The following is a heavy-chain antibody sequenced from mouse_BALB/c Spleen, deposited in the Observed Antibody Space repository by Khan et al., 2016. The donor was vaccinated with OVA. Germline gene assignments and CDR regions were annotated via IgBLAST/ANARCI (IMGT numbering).Heavy chain of an antibody. CDR1: GFSLTTSG. D-gene: IGHD2-4*01. CDR3: ARNYDYDEGLAY. Sequence: VQLQESGPGLVQPSQSLSITCTVSGFSLTTSGVHWVRQSPGKGLEWMGVIRRGGGTDYNADFISRLSISKDSSKGQVYFKMNSLQVNDTAIYYCARNYDYDEGLAYWGQGTLVTVSA. V-gene: IGHV2-2*02. CDR2: IRRGGGT. J-gene: IGHJ3*01.